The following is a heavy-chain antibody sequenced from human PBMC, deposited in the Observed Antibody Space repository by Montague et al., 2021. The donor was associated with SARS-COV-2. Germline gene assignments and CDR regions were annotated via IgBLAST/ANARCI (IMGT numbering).Heavy chain of an antibody. CDR1: GDSISSYY. J-gene: IGHJ4*02. D-gene: IGHD1-1*01. CDR3: ARAQNTCFIANCVNYFEV. V-gene: IGHV4-59*01. Sequence: SETLSLTCEVSGDSISSYYWSWIRQSPGKGLEWIGYDHYTGSTEYNPSLKTRVTLSLDTPRNHFSLKLRSVTAADTAVYYCARAQNTCFIANCVNYFEVWGLGALVTVSS. CDR2: DHYTGST.